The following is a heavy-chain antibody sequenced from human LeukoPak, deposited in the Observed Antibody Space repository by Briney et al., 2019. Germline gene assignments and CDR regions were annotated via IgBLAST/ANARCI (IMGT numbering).Heavy chain of an antibody. J-gene: IGHJ3*02. D-gene: IGHD1-26*01. CDR2: IIPILGIA. Sequence: SVKVSCKASGGTFSSYAISWVRQAPGQGLEWMGRIIPILGIANYAQKFQGRVTITADKSTSTAYMGLSSLRSEDTAVYYCAREISASGSGARDAFDIWGQGTMVTVSS. CDR1: GGTFSSYA. V-gene: IGHV1-69*04. CDR3: AREISASGSGARDAFDI.